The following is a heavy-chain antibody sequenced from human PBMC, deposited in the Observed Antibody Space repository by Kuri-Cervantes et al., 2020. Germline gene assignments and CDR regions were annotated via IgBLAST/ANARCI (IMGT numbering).Heavy chain of an antibody. CDR1: GFTFSSYW. CDR3: AKPLIADYYYDSSGYYYVVPEIFDY. V-gene: IGHV3-7*03. D-gene: IGHD3-22*01. Sequence: GESLKISCAASGFTFSSYWMSWVRQAPGKGLEWVANIKQDGGEKYYVDSVKGRFTISRDNSKNTLYLQMNSLRAEDTAVYYCAKPLIADYYYDSSGYYYVVPEIFDYWGQGTLVTVSS. CDR2: IKQDGGEK. J-gene: IGHJ4*02.